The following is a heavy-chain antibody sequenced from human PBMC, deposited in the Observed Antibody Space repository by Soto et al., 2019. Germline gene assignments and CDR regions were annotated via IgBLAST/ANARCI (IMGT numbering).Heavy chain of an antibody. CDR2: ISGSGGST. V-gene: IGHV3-23*01. Sequence: GGSLRLSCAASGFTFSTSAMNWVRQAPGKGPEWVSGISGSGGSTYYADSVKGRFVISRDNSKNTLYLQMNSLRAEDTAVYYCARDPPFDPWGQGTLVTVSS. J-gene: IGHJ5*02. CDR1: GFTFSTSA. CDR3: ARDPPFDP.